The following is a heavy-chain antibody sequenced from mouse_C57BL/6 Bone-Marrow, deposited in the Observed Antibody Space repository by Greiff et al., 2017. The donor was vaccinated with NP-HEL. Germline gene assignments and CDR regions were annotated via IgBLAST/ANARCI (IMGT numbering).Heavy chain of an antibody. D-gene: IGHD2-3*01. V-gene: IGHV1-19*01. CDR3: ARGNDGSTRGFAY. J-gene: IGHJ3*01. CDR1: GYTFTDYY. CDR2: INPYNGGT. Sequence: EVQLQQSGPVLVKPGASVKMSCKASGYTFTDYYMNWVKQSHGKSLEWIGVINPYNGGTSYTQKFKGKATLTVDKSSSTAYMELNSLTSEDSAVYYCARGNDGSTRGFAYWGQGTLVTVSA.